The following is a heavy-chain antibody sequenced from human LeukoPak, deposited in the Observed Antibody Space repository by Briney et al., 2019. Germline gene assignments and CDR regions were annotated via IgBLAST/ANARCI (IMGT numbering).Heavy chain of an antibody. V-gene: IGHV1-8*01. J-gene: IGHJ6*03. CDR3: ARLYSSGWYFYYYYYMDV. CDR1: GYTFTSYD. Sequence: ASVKVSGKASGYTFTSYDINWVRQATGQGLEWMGWMNPNSCNTGYAQKFQGRVTMTRNTSISTAYMGVSSLRSEDTAVYYCARLYSSGWYFYYYYYMDVWGKGTTVTVSS. CDR2: MNPNSCNT. D-gene: IGHD6-19*01.